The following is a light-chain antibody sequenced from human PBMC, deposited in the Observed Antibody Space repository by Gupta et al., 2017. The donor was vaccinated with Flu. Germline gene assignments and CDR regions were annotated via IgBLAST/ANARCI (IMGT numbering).Light chain of an antibody. Sequence: ITISCTGTNNDVGGYDYVSWYQQHPGKSPKLMIFEVNNRPSGVANGFSGSKSGNTASLIISGLQEEDESDYYCSSYTSSKTWVFGGGTKVTVL. J-gene: IGLJ3*02. CDR1: NNDVGGYDY. CDR2: EVN. CDR3: SSYTSSKTWV. V-gene: IGLV2-14*01.